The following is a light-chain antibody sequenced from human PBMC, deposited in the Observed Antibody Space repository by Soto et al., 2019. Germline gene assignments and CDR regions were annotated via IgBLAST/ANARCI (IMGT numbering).Light chain of an antibody. Sequence: EIVLTQSPGTLSLSPGERATLSCRTSQSVSSTYLAWYQQKPGQAPRLLIYGASARATGVPDRFSGRGSGTDFTLTISRLEPEDFAVYYCQQYDRPPYTFGQGTKLEIK. CDR1: QSVSSTY. J-gene: IGKJ2*01. CDR3: QQYDRPPYT. V-gene: IGKV3-20*01. CDR2: GAS.